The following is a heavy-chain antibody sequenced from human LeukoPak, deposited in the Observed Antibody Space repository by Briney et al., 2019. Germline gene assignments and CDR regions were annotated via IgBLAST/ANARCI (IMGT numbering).Heavy chain of an antibody. CDR2: ISSSSSYI. Sequence: GGSLRLSCAASGFTFSSYSTNWVRQAPGKGLEWVSSISSSSSYIYYADSVKGRFTISRDNAKNSLYLQMNSLRAEDTAVYYCARVTMVRRVYDAFDIWGQGTMVTVSS. CDR1: GFTFSSYS. D-gene: IGHD3-10*01. V-gene: IGHV3-21*01. J-gene: IGHJ3*02. CDR3: ARVTMVRRVYDAFDI.